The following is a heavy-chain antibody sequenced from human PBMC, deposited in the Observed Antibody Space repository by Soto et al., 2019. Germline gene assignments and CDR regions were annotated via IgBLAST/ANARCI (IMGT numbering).Heavy chain of an antibody. Sequence: PGGSLRLSCAASGFIFNGFCMSWVRQAPGKGLEWVATINHYGSEQYYVDSMKGRFTISRDNARNSVFLQINSLRAEDTAVYYCARAPGDYSNYGGPFRDRYGMDVWGQGTTVTVSS. CDR3: ARAPGDYSNYGGPFRDRYGMDV. J-gene: IGHJ6*02. CDR2: INHYGSEQ. V-gene: IGHV3-7*03. CDR1: GFIFNGFC. D-gene: IGHD4-4*01.